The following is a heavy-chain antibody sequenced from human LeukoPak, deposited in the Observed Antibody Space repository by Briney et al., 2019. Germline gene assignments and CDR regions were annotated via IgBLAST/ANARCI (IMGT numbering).Heavy chain of an antibody. D-gene: IGHD5-18*01. J-gene: IGHJ4*02. V-gene: IGHV1-69*13. CDR3: AREAGYSYGRFNSGGFSFDY. CDR2: IIPIFGTA. Sequence: GASVKVSCKASGYTFTSYGISWVRQAPGQGLEWMGGIIPIFGTANYAQKFQGRVTITADESTSTAYMELSSLRSDDTAVYYCAREAGYSYGRFNSGGFSFDYWGQGTLVTVSS. CDR1: GYTFTSYG.